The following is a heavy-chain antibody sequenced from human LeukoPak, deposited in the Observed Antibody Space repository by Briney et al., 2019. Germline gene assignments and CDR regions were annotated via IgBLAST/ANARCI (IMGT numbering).Heavy chain of an antibody. CDR3: ARAGSGYTSPSDY. D-gene: IGHD6-13*01. CDR2: ISSSSLYI. Sequence: PGGSLTLSCAASGFTFSSYSMKWVRQAPGKGLEWVSSISSSSLYIYYGDSVKGRFTISRDNAKHSVYLQMNRLRAEDTAVYYCARAGSGYTSPSDYWGEGTLVTVSS. V-gene: IGHV3-21*01. J-gene: IGHJ4*02. CDR1: GFTFSSYS.